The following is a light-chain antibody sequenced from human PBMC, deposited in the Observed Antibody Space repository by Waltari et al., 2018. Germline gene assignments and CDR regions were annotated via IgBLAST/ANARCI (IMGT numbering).Light chain of an antibody. Sequence: QSALTQPASVSGSPGPSITISCTGTRRDVGAYNYVSLYQQHPGKAPKLMIYDVNKRPSGISNRFSGSKSGNTASLTISGLQAEDEADYYCSSYTSSSTWVFGGGTKLTVL. CDR1: RRDVGAYNY. CDR3: SSYTSSSTWV. CDR2: DVN. V-gene: IGLV2-14*01. J-gene: IGLJ3*02.